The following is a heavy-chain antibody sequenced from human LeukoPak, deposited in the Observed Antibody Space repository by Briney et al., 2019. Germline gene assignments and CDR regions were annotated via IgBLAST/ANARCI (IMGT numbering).Heavy chain of an antibody. Sequence: GASVKVSCKASGYTFTSYGISWVRQAPGQGLEWMGGIIPIFGTANYAQKFQGRVTITADKSTSTAYMELSSLRSEDTAVYYCATENNNYYDSHHAFDIWGQGTMVTVSS. V-gene: IGHV1-69*06. CDR2: IIPIFGTA. CDR3: ATENNNYYDSHHAFDI. J-gene: IGHJ3*02. D-gene: IGHD3-22*01. CDR1: GYTFTSYG.